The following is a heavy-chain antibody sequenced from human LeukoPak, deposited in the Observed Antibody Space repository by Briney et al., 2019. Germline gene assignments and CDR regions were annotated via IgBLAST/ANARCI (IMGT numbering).Heavy chain of an antibody. CDR1: GGSTSSHH. CDR2: IFTSGHT. Sequence: SETLSLTCTVSGGSTSSHHWSWIRQSAGKRLEWIGRIFTSGHTNYNPSFESRVTMSADTSKNQFSLKLSSVTAADTAVYYCARSYDRSGYSVGFDYWGLGTLVTVSS. D-gene: IGHD3-22*01. J-gene: IGHJ4*02. CDR3: ARSYDRSGYSVGFDY. V-gene: IGHV4-4*07.